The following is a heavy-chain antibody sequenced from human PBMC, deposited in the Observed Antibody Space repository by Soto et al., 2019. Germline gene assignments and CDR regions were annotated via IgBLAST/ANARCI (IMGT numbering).Heavy chain of an antibody. CDR3: ARAGESYYYGMDV. CDR2: IWYDGSNK. V-gene: IGHV3-33*01. J-gene: IGHJ6*02. CDR1: VFTLSNCG. Sequence: GGFVRPSPPSPVFTLSNCGMHWVRQAPGKGLEWVAVIWYDGSNKYYADSVKGRFTISRDNSKNTLYLQMNSLRAEDTAVYYCARAGESYYYGMDVWGQGT. D-gene: IGHD3-16*01.